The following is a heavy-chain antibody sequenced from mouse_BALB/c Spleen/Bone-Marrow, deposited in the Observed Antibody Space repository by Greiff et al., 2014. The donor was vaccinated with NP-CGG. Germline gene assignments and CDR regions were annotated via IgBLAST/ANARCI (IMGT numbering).Heavy chain of an antibody. V-gene: IGHV1-69*02. CDR2: IDPSDSYT. CDR3: ARSRGYYDYWYFDV. D-gene: IGHD2-4*01. CDR1: GYTFTSYW. J-gene: IGHJ1*01. Sequence: VQLQESGAELVKPGASVKLSCKASGYTFTSYWMHWVKQRPGQGLERIGEIDPSDSYTNYNQKFKGKATLTVDKSSSTAYMQLSSLTSEDSAVYYCARSRGYYDYWYFDVWGAGTTVTVSS.